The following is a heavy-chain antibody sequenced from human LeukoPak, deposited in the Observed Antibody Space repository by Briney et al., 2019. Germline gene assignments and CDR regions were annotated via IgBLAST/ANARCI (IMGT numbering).Heavy chain of an antibody. J-gene: IGHJ4*02. D-gene: IGHD3-22*01. CDR3: AKASPTHYYDSKGMGYYFDY. CDR1: GFTFSSYG. CDR2: ISYDGSNK. V-gene: IGHV3-30*18. Sequence: GRSLRLSCAASGFTFSSYGMHWVRQAPGKGLEWVAVISYDGSNKYYADSVKGRFTISRDNSKNTLYLQMNSLRAEDTAVYYCAKASPTHYYDSKGMGYYFDYWGQGTLVTVSS.